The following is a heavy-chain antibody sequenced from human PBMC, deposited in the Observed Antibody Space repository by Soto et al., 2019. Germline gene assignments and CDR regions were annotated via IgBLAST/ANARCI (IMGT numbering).Heavy chain of an antibody. V-gene: IGHV1-2*02. CDR2: LNSNSGGT. CDR1: GNTLTGYF. D-gene: IGHD3-3*01. Sequence: ASVKVSCKASGNTLTGYFLHWVRQARGQGLEWLGWLNSNSGGTKIAQKFQGRVTMTRDTSISTAYMELSRLRSDDTAVYYCARSSRFLEWLLFDDYWGQGTLVTV. J-gene: IGHJ4*02. CDR3: ARSSRFLEWLLFDDY.